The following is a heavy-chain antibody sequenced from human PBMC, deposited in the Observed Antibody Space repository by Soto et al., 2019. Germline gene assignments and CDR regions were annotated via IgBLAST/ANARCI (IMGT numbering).Heavy chain of an antibody. CDR3: AKAYGDYGGPSGC. J-gene: IGHJ1*01. CDR2: ISGSGGST. CDR1: GFTFSSYA. D-gene: IGHD4-17*01. Sequence: EVQLLESGGGLVQPGGSLRLSCAASGFTFSSYAMSWVRQAPGKGLEWVSAISGSGGSTYYADSVKGRFTISRDNSKNALYLQMSSRRAEDTAVYYWAKAYGDYGGPSGCWGQGTLVTGFS. V-gene: IGHV3-23*01.